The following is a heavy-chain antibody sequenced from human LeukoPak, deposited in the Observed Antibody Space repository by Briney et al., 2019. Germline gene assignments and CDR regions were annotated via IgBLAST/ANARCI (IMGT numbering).Heavy chain of an antibody. Sequence: GGSLRLSCAASGFTLDDYGMSWVRQAPGKGLEWVSGINWNGGSTGYADSVKGRFTISRDNAKNSLYLQMNSLRAEDTALYYCARARGYSGYDYGSYYYYYMDVWGKGTTVAVSS. V-gene: IGHV3-20*04. J-gene: IGHJ6*03. D-gene: IGHD5-12*01. CDR2: INWNGGST. CDR1: GFTLDDYG. CDR3: ARARGYSGYDYGSYYYYYMDV.